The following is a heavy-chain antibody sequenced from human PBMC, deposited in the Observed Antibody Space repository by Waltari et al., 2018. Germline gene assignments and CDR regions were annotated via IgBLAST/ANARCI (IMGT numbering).Heavy chain of an antibody. CDR3: ARDVVSDSSGYYPDY. V-gene: IGHV1-2*02. J-gene: IGHJ4*02. CDR2: INPNSGGT. CDR1: GYTFTGYY. D-gene: IGHD3-22*01. Sequence: QVQLVQSGAEVKKPGASVKVSCKASGYTFTGYYMHWVRQAPGQGLEWMGWINPNSGGTNYAQKFQGRVTMTRDTSISTAYMELSRLRSDDTAVYYCARDVVSDSSGYYPDYWGQGTLVTVSS.